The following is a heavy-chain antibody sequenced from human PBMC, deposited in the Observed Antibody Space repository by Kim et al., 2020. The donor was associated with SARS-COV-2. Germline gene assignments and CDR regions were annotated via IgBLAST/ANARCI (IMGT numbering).Heavy chain of an antibody. V-gene: IGHV1-18*01. CDR2: ISAYNGNT. J-gene: IGHJ4*02. Sequence: ASVKVSCKASDYTFTSYGISWLRQAPGQGLEWMGWISAYNGNTNYAQTLQGRVSMTTDTSTSTAYMELRSLRSDDTAVYFCARMTVTGLSYYFDYWGQGTLGTVSP. D-gene: IGHD6-19*01. CDR1: DYTFTSYG. CDR3: ARMTVTGLSYYFDY.